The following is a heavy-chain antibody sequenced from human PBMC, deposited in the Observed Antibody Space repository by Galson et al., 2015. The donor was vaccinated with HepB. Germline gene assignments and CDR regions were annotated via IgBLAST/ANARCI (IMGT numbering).Heavy chain of an antibody. Sequence: SVKVSCKASGYTFTTYAIHWVRQAPGQRLEWMGWINAGNGNTKYSQNFQGRVTITTYTSASTAYMELSSLRSEDTAVYYCAMGSEYFHYWGQGTLVTVSS. D-gene: IGHD6-19*01. J-gene: IGHJ4*02. CDR3: AMGSEYFHY. V-gene: IGHV1-3*01. CDR2: INAGNGNT. CDR1: GYTFTTYA.